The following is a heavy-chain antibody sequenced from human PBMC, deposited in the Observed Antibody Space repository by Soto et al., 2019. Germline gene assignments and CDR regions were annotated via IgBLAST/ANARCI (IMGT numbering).Heavy chain of an antibody. Sequence: SETLSLTCTVSGGSISSSSYYWGWIRQPPGKGLERIGSIYYSGSTYYNPSLKSRVTISVDTSKNQFSLKLSSVTAADAAVYYCARLRITMVRGVIRRPHFDYWGQGTLVTVSS. CDR2: IYYSGST. CDR1: GGSISSSSYY. CDR3: ARLRITMVRGVIRRPHFDY. D-gene: IGHD3-10*01. J-gene: IGHJ4*02. V-gene: IGHV4-39*01.